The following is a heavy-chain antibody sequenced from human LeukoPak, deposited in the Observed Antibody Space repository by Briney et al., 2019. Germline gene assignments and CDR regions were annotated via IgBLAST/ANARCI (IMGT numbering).Heavy chain of an antibody. CDR2: IYHSGST. CDR3: ARHASPWDDAFDI. J-gene: IGHJ3*02. Sequence: SETLSLTCTVSGGSISSGGYYWSWIRQPPGKGLEWIGYIYHSGSTYYNPSLKSRVTISVDRSKNQFSLKLSSVTAADTAVYYCARHASPWDDAFDIWGQGTMVTVSS. V-gene: IGHV4-30-2*01. D-gene: IGHD1-26*01. CDR1: GGSISSGGYY.